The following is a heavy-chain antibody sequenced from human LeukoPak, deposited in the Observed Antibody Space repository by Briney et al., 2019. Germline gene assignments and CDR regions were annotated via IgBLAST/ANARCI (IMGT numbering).Heavy chain of an antibody. CDR3: ARDKIRFLESRAFDI. CDR2: IIPIFGTA. CDR1: GGTFSSYA. Sequence: GASVKVSCKASGGTFSSYAISWVRQAPGQGLEWMGGIIPIFGTANYAQKFQGRVTITADESTSTAYMELRSLRSEDTAVYYCARDKIRFLESRAFDIWGQGTMVTVSS. J-gene: IGHJ3*02. D-gene: IGHD3-3*01. V-gene: IGHV1-69*13.